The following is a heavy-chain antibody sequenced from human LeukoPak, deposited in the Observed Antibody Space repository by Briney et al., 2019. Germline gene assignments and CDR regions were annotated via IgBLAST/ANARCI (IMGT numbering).Heavy chain of an antibody. J-gene: IGHJ6*02. V-gene: IGHV3-66*01. D-gene: IGHD3-10*01. CDR2: IYSGGST. Sequence: GGSLRLSCAASGFTVSSNYMSWVRQAPGKGLEWVSVIYSGGSTYYADSVKGRSTISRDNSKNTLYLQMNSLRAEDTAVYYCARDFPYGSGSYYNSPLYYYYGMDVWGQGTTVTVSS. CDR3: ARDFPYGSGSYYNSPLYYYYGMDV. CDR1: GFTVSSNY.